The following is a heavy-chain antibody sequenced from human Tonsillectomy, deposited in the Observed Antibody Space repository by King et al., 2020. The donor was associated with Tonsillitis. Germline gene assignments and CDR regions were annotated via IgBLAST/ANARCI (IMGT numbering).Heavy chain of an antibody. CDR3: ARDRTYYDFWSGYKYYMDV. D-gene: IGHD3-3*01. V-gene: IGHV3-74*01. Sequence: VQLVESGGGLVQPGGSLRLSCAASGFTFSSYWMHWVRQAPGKGLVWVSRINSDGSSTSYADSVKGRFTISRDNAKNTLYLQMNSLRAEDTAVYYCARDRTYYDFWSGYKYYMDVWGKGTTVTVSS. CDR1: GFTFSSYW. CDR2: INSDGSST. J-gene: IGHJ6*03.